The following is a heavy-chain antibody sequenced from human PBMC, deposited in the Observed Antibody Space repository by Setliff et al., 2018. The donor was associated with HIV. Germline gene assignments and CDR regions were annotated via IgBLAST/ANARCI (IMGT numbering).Heavy chain of an antibody. J-gene: IGHJ4*02. D-gene: IGHD2-15*01. Sequence: GGSLRLSCAASGFSFSKYTMKWVRQAPGKGLEWVSSISASLSYIRYVDSVKGRFTISRDNAKNSLYLHMNGLRAEDTAVYYCATVKDMTSWSLDHWGQGTQGTVSS. CDR1: GFSFSKYT. V-gene: IGHV3-21*01. CDR2: ISASLSYI. CDR3: ATVKDMTSWSLDH.